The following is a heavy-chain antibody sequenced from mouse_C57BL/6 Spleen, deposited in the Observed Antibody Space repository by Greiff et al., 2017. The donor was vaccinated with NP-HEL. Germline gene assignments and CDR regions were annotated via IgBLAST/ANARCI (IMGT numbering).Heavy chain of an antibody. J-gene: IGHJ4*01. CDR2: ISDGGSYT. Sequence: EVKLMESGGGLVKPGGSLKLSCAASGFTFSSYAMSWVRQTPEKRLEWVATISDGGSYTYYPDNVKGRFTISRDNAKNNLYLQMSHLKSEDTAMYYCARGGITTYYYAMDYWGQGTSVTVSS. V-gene: IGHV5-4*03. CDR3: ARGGITTYYYAMDY. CDR1: GFTFSSYA. D-gene: IGHD1-1*01.